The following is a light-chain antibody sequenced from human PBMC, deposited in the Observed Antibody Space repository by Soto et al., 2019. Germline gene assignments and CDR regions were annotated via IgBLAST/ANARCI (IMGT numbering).Light chain of an antibody. CDR1: QSFSSW. Sequence: DTQMTQSPSTLSASVGDRVTVTCRASQSFSSWLAWYQQKPGKAPKLLIYDVSSLESGVPSRFSGSGSGTEFTLTISSLQPEDFATYYCQQSYNTPRTFGQGTKVDIK. CDR2: DVS. CDR3: QQSYNTPRT. J-gene: IGKJ1*01. V-gene: IGKV1-5*01.